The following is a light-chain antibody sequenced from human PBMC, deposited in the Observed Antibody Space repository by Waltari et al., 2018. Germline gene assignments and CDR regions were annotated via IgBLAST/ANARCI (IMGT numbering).Light chain of an antibody. V-gene: IGKV3-20*01. CDR2: GAS. J-gene: IGKJ2*01. CDR3: QQYGSSVMYT. CDR1: QRLSKNY. Sequence: RASQRLSKNYLAWYHQKPGQAPRLLIYGASNRAAGIPDRFSCSGSGTDFTLTISRLEPEDFAVYYCQQYGSSVMYTFGQGTKLEIK.